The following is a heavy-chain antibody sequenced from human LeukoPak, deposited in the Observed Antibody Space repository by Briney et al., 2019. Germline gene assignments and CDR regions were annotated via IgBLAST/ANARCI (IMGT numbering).Heavy chain of an antibody. Sequence: GASVKVSCKASGYTFTGYYMHWVRQAPGQGLEWMGWINPNSGGTNYAQKFQGRVTMTRDTSISTAYMELSRLRSDDTAVNYCARGLRYCSSTSCLNWFDPWGQGTLVTVSS. J-gene: IGHJ5*02. CDR2: INPNSGGT. V-gene: IGHV1-2*02. D-gene: IGHD2-2*01. CDR1: GYTFTGYY. CDR3: ARGLRYCSSTSCLNWFDP.